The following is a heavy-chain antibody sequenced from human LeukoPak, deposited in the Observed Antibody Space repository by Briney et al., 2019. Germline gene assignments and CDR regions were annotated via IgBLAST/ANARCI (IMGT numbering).Heavy chain of an antibody. CDR3: AKDWGRGYSYGLDAFDI. CDR2: ISGSGGST. CDR1: GFTFSSYG. J-gene: IGHJ3*02. V-gene: IGHV3-23*01. D-gene: IGHD5-18*01. Sequence: GGSLRLSCAASGFTFSSYGMSWVRQAPGKGLEWVSAISGSGGSTYYADSVKGRFTISRDNSKNTLYLQMNSLRAEDTAVYYCAKDWGRGYSYGLDAFDIWGQGTMVTVSS.